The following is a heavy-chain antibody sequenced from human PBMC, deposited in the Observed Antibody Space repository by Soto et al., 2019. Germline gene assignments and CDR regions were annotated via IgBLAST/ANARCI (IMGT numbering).Heavy chain of an antibody. V-gene: IGHV3-33*01. CDR1: GFTFSSYG. D-gene: IGHD2-2*01. CDR2: IWYDGSNQ. J-gene: IGHJ5*02. Sequence: GGSLRLSCEASGFTFSSYGMHWVRQAPGKGLEWVALIWYDGSNQYYADSVKGRFAVSRDNSKSTLYLQMNSLRAEDTAVYYCVRQDQEYCGNTNCRSWFDPWGQGTLVTVSS. CDR3: VRQDQEYCGNTNCRSWFDP.